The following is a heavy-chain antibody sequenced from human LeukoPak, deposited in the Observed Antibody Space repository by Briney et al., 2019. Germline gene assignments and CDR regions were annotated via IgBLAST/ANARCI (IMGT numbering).Heavy chain of an antibody. V-gene: IGHV4-59*08. CDR3: ARHVSAYSSGLPYYMDV. CDR1: GDSISSYY. Sequence: SETLSLTCTVSGDSISSYYWSWIRQPPGKGLEWIGYINYSGSTNYNPSLKSRVTISVDTSKNQFSLKLSSVTAADTAVYYCARHVSAYSSGLPYYMDVWGKGTTVTVYS. CDR2: INYSGST. J-gene: IGHJ6*03. D-gene: IGHD6-19*01.